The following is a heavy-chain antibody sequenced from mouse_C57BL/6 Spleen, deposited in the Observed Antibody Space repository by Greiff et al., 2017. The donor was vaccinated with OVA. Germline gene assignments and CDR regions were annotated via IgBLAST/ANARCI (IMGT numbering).Heavy chain of an antibody. V-gene: IGHV1-82*01. D-gene: IGHD3-2*02. CDR3: ARDLDSSDPDD. CDR2: IYPGDGDT. CDR1: GYTFSSSW. J-gene: IGHJ2*01. Sequence: VQLQQPGPELVKPGASVKISCKASGYTFSSSWMNWVKQRPGQGLEWIGRIYPGDGDTNYNGKFKGKATLTADKSSSTAYMQLSSLTSEDSAVYFCARDLDSSDPDDWGKGTTLTVSS.